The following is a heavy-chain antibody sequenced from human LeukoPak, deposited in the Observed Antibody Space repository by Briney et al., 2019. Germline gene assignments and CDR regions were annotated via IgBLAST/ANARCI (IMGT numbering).Heavy chain of an antibody. CDR3: ARDWDGRDSGRSGYYPRWFDP. CDR2: VYYTGNT. V-gene: IGHV4-4*02. Sequence: SETLSLTCAVSGGSINRDNWWTWVRQPPGKGLEWIGEVYYTGNTHYNPSLQSRVTISVDKSKNQFSLDLSSVTAADTAVYYCARDWDGRDSGRSGYYPRWFDPWGQGTLVTVSS. D-gene: IGHD3-22*01. J-gene: IGHJ5*02. CDR1: GGSINRDNW.